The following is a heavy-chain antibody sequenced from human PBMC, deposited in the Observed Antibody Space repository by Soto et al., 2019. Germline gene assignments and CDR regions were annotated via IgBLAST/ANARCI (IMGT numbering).Heavy chain of an antibody. CDR3: ASATTGYSYGSYYLYGMDV. Sequence: QVQLVQSGAEVKKPGSSVKVSCKASGGTFSSYAISWVRQAPGQGLEWMGGIIPIFGTANYAQTFQGRVSVTADDSRSTAYIELSSLRPDATAVDYCASATTGYSYGSYYLYGMDVWGHGTTVTVSS. D-gene: IGHD5-18*01. V-gene: IGHV1-69*12. J-gene: IGHJ6*02. CDR1: GGTFSSYA. CDR2: IIPIFGTA.